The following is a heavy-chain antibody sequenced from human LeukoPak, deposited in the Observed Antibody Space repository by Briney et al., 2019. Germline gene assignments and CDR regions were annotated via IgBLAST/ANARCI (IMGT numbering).Heavy chain of an antibody. CDR3: ARNITSLIPAGYFDY. V-gene: IGHV4-39*01. CDR1: GGSIGSGRYY. Sequence: PSETLSLTCTVSGGSIGSGRYYWAWIRQPPGKGLEWIGSIYNSWSTSYNPSLKSRVAMSVDTSKNQFSLRLSSVTAADTAMYYCARNITSLIPAGYFDYWGQGTLVAVSS. J-gene: IGHJ4*02. CDR2: IYNSWST. D-gene: IGHD2-2*01.